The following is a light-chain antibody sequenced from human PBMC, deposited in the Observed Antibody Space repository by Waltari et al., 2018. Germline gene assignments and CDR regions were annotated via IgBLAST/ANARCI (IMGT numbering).Light chain of an antibody. V-gene: IGKV3-20*01. CDR3: QQYVTSPWT. CDR1: PSFTSNY. CDR2: SAS. J-gene: IGKJ1*01. Sequence: ELVLTQSPDTLSLSPGERATLSCRASPSFTSNYLAWYQQKPGQPPRLLIYSASSRDTGIPDRFSGGVSGTDFTLTISRLEPEDFAVYYCQQYVTSPWTFGQGTKVEVK.